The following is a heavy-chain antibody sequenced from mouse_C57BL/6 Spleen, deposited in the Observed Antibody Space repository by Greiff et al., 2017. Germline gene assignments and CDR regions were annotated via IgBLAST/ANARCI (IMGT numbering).Heavy chain of an antibody. Sequence: VQLQQPGAELVKPGASVKMSCKASGYTFTSYWITWVKQRPGQGLEWIGDIYPGSGSTNYNEKFKSKATLTVDTSSSTAYMQLSSLTSEDSAVYYCARDRYYYGSSGPYFDYWGQGTTLTVSS. D-gene: IGHD1-1*01. V-gene: IGHV1-55*01. CDR1: GYTFTSYW. J-gene: IGHJ2*01. CDR3: ARDRYYYGSSGPYFDY. CDR2: IYPGSGST.